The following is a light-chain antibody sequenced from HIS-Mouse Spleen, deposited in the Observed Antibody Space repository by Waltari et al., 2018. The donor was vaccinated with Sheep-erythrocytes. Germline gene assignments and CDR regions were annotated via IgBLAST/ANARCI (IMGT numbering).Light chain of an antibody. CDR2: DVS. CDR3: CSYAGSYNHV. CDR1: SSDVGGYNY. J-gene: IGLJ1*01. V-gene: IGLV2-11*01. Sequence: LTQPRSVSGSPGQSVTISCTGTSSDVGGYNYVSWYQQHPGKAPKLMIYDVSKRPSGVPDRFSGSKAGNTASLTISGLQAEDEADYYCCSYAGSYNHVFATGTKVTVL.